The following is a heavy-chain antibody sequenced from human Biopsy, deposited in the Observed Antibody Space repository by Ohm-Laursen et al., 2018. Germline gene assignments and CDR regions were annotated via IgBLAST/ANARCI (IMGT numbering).Heavy chain of an antibody. Sequence: SDTLSLTCTVSGGSFTGHYWTWIRQPPGKGLEWIGHISHTGYTSYKSSLKSRVTISLDTSRKHFSLRLTSLAAADTAVYYCARGSNEYGGLYFPHWGQGTLVTVPS. CDR3: ARGSNEYGGLYFPH. CDR1: GGSFTGHY. J-gene: IGHJ1*01. D-gene: IGHD4-23*01. V-gene: IGHV4-59*11. CDR2: ISHTGYT.